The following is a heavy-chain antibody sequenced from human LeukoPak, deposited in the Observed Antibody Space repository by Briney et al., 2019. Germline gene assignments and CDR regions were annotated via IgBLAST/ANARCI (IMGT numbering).Heavy chain of an antibody. CDR3: ARGVYYYGSGSYYGRGWFDP. Sequence: GGSLRLSCAASGFTFSSYGMHWVRQAPGKGLEWVAFIRYDGSNKYYADSVKGRFTISRDNSKNTLYLQMNSLRAEDTAVYYCARGVYYYGSGSYYGRGWFDPWGQGTLVTVSS. J-gene: IGHJ5*02. CDR2: IRYDGSNK. D-gene: IGHD3-10*01. V-gene: IGHV3-30*02. CDR1: GFTFSSYG.